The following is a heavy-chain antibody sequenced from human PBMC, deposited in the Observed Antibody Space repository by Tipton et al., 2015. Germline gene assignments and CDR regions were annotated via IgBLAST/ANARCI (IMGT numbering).Heavy chain of an antibody. V-gene: IGHV4-59*11. CDR1: GGSIGSHF. Sequence: TLSLTCTVSGGSIGSHFWSWIRQPPGKGLEWIGYISYTDGAHYNPALKSRVTISVDTSKNQFSLTLNSVAAADTAVYYCARGCGGNCYDAVSATYSYSGMDVWGQGTTVTVSS. CDR2: ISYTDGA. D-gene: IGHD2-21*02. J-gene: IGHJ6*02. CDR3: ARGCGGNCYDAVSATYSYSGMDV.